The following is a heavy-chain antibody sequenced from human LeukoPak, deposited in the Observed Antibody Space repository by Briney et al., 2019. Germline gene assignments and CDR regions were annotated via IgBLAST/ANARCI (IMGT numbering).Heavy chain of an antibody. CDR3: TGNYYGSGSYADFDY. CDR1: GGSMSNYY. Sequence: ETLSLTCTVSGGSMSNYYWSWIRQPAGKGLEWVGRIRSTANGYATAYAASVKGRFTISRDDSKNTAYLQMDSLKTEDTAVYYCTGNYYGSGSYADFDYWGQGTLVTVSS. CDR2: IRSTANGYAT. J-gene: IGHJ4*02. V-gene: IGHV3-73*01. D-gene: IGHD3-10*01.